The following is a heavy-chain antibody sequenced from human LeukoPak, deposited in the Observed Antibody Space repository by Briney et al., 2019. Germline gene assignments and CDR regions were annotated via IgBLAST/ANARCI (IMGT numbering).Heavy chain of an antibody. D-gene: IGHD6-19*01. J-gene: IGHJ3*02. CDR3: ARKYSSGWYGDAFDI. V-gene: IGHV4-59*08. Sequence: SETLSLTCTVSGGSISSYYRSWIRQPPGKGLEWIGYIYYSGSTNYNPSLKSRVTISVDTSKNQFSLKLSSVTAADTAVYYCARKYSSGWYGDAFDIWGQGTMVTVSS. CDR1: GGSISSYY. CDR2: IYYSGST.